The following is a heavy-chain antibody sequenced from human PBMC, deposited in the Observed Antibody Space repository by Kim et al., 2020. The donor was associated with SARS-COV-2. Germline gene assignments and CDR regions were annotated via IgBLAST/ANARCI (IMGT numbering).Heavy chain of an antibody. D-gene: IGHD3-10*01. Sequence: SETLSLTCTVSGGSISSYYWSWIRQPPGKGLEWIGYIYYSGSTNYNPSLKSRVTISVDTSKNQFSLKLSSVTAADTAVYYCAREGIFRPNWFDPWGQGTLVTVSS. V-gene: IGHV4-59*01. CDR2: IYYSGST. CDR1: GGSISSYY. CDR3: AREGIFRPNWFDP. J-gene: IGHJ5*02.